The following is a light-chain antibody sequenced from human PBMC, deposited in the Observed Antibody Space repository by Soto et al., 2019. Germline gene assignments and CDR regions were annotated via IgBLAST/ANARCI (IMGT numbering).Light chain of an antibody. CDR2: EAS. J-gene: IGKJ1*01. CDR3: QHYKMYSPWT. Sequence: DIQLTQSPSTLSASVGDRVTITCRASQSINSWLAWYQQKPGKAPKLLICEASSLKSGVPSRFSGSASGTEFTLTISSLQPDDFATYYCQHYKMYSPWTFGQGTKVDIK. V-gene: IGKV1-5*03. CDR1: QSINSW.